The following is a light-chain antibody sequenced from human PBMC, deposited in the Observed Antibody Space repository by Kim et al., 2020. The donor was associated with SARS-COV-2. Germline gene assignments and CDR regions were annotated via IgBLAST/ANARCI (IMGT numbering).Light chain of an antibody. J-gene: IGKJ3*01. CDR3: QQYYNIPFT. CDR1: QGLCKS. CDR2: AAS. Sequence: ASVGGRVPTPCPGSQGLCKSLAWYQQKPGKSPKLLFYAASRLEGGVPSRFSGGGSGTDYSLSISSLQPEDFATYYCQQYYNIPFTFGPGTKVDIK. V-gene: IGKV1-NL1*01.